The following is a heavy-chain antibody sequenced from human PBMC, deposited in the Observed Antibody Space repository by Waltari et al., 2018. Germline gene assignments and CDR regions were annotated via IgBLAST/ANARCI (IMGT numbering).Heavy chain of an antibody. CDR2: LRYDASDI. D-gene: IGHD1-1*01. V-gene: IGHV3-30*02. Sequence: QVHLVESGGGVVQPGGSLRLSCAASGFTFSDYGMHWVRQAPGKGLEWGAFLRYDASDIYYRDSVKGRFTISRDNSKNTLFLQMSSLRPEDTAVYYCAKVGVGLTTWYPFDVWGQGTMVTVSS. CDR1: GFTFSDYG. J-gene: IGHJ3*01. CDR3: AKVGVGLTTWYPFDV.